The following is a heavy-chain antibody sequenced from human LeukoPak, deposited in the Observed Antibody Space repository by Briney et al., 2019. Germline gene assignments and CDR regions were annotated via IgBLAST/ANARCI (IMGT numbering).Heavy chain of an antibody. D-gene: IGHD2-21*01. V-gene: IGHV3-64*02. CDR2: INPDGGRT. CDR1: GFSFSYYS. CDR3: ARVGDMDAFDI. Sequence: GGSLRLSCAASGFSFSYYSMRWVRQAPGKGLEYVSAINPDGGRTYYTDFVKGRFIISRDNSKNTLYLQMGSLRAEDMAVYYCARVGDMDAFDIWGQGRMVTVSS. J-gene: IGHJ3*02.